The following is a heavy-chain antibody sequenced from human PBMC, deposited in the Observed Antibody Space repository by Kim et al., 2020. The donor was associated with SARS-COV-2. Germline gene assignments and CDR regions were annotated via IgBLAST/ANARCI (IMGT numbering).Heavy chain of an antibody. CDR3: ARTEYISGRALFDY. J-gene: IGHJ4*02. Sequence: GGSLRLSCAASGFRFTNYVLNWVRQAPGKGLEWVATIDGSGGTTDYADSVRGRFTISRDNSQNTLYLQMSSLRVEDTAVYYCARTEYISGRALFDYWGRGTLVTVPP. V-gene: IGHV3-23*01. CDR2: IDGSGGTT. CDR1: GFRFTNYV. D-gene: IGHD6-19*01.